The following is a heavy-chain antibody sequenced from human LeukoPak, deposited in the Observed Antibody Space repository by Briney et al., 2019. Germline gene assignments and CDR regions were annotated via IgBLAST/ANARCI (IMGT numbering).Heavy chain of an antibody. CDR3: ARVSVVYGMDV. CDR2: MCATGST. J-gene: IGHJ6*02. CDR1: GGSISSDY. V-gene: IGHV4-59*01. Sequence: SETLSLTCSVSGGSISSDYWAWIRQPPGKGLDWISYMCATGSTNYNPFLKSRVNISLTTSKKQFSLKLSSVTAADTAVYYCARVSVVYGMDVWGRGTTVTVSS.